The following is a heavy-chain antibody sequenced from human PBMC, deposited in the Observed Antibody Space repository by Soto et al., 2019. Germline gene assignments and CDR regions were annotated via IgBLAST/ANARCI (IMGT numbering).Heavy chain of an antibody. CDR1: GFTVSSTY. CDR3: ARGGIGMVRTFDH. D-gene: IGHD3-10*01. Sequence: GGSLRLSCAASGFTVSSTYMSWVRQAPGKGLEWVSIIFSSGESFYADSVKGRFTISRDSSDNTAYLQMNSLKAEDTAVYYCARGGIGMVRTFDHWGQGTLVTVSS. V-gene: IGHV3-53*01. J-gene: IGHJ4*02. CDR2: IFSSGES.